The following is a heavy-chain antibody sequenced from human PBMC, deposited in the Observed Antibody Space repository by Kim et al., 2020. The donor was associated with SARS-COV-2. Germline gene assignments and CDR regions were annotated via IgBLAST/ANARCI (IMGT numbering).Heavy chain of an antibody. Sequence: SETLSLTCTVSGGSISSGGYYWSWIRQHPGKGLEWIGYIYYSGSTYYNPSLKSRVTISVDTSKNQFSLKLSSVTAADTAVYYCARDGSKLGELLWFGEPYYYYGMDVWGQGTTVTVSS. CDR3: ARDGSKLGELLWFGEPYYYYGMDV. D-gene: IGHD3-10*01. CDR1: GGSISSGGYY. V-gene: IGHV4-31*03. J-gene: IGHJ6*02. CDR2: IYYSGST.